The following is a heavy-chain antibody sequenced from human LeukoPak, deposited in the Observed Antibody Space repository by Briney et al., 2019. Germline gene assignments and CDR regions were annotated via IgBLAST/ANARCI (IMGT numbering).Heavy chain of an antibody. CDR3: ARDQGFSYYYYYMDV. CDR1: GFTFSSYS. D-gene: IGHD3-3*01. V-gene: IGHV3-21*01. CDR2: ISSSSSYI. J-gene: IGHJ6*03. Sequence: GGSLRLSCAASGFTFSSYSMNWVRQAPGKGLEWVSSISSSSSYIYYADSVKGRFTISRDNAKNSLYLQMNSLRAEDTAVYYCARDQGFSYYYYYMDVWGKGTTVTVSS.